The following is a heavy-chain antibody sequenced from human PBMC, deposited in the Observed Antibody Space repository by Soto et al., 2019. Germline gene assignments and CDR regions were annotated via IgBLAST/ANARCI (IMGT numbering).Heavy chain of an antibody. CDR2: INWKSDI. V-gene: IGHV3-9*01. CDR3: AKDQGRGGYSYGSFSPYPEY. Sequence: LRLSCAVSGFTFDDNAMHWVRQAPEKGLEWVSGINWKSDIGYADSVKGRFTISRDNAENTLYLEMNSLRAEDTALYYCAKDQGRGGYSYGSFSPYPEYWGQGTLVTVSS. D-gene: IGHD5-18*01. CDR1: GFTFDDNA. J-gene: IGHJ4*02.